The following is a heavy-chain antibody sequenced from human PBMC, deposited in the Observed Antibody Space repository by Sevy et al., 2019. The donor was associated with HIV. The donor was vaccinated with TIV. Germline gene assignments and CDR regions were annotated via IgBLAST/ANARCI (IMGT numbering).Heavy chain of an antibody. CDR1: GGSISSYY. Sequence: SEILSLTCADSGGSISSYYWTWIRQPPGKGLEWIGYVNYRGSTNYNPSLKSRLTMSVDISKNQFSLQLTSVTAADTAVYYCARDSSTGITVHGVVTYGMDVWGQGTTVTVSS. J-gene: IGHJ6*02. CDR3: ARDSSTGITVHGVVTYGMDV. CDR2: VNYRGST. D-gene: IGHD3-3*01. V-gene: IGHV4-59*01.